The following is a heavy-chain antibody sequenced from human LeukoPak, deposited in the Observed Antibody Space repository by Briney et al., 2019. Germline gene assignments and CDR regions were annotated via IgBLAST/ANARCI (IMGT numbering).Heavy chain of an antibody. Sequence: SETLSLTCSVFGGSISSTTYYWVWIRQPPGKGLECIASIHYTGRAYYNPSLKSRATISADTSKNHFSLKLSSVTAADTAVYYCARGKARGSSCSVCGNGFDCWGQGTLVTVSS. D-gene: IGHD2-21*01. CDR1: GGSISSTTYY. J-gene: IGHJ4*02. CDR2: IHYTGRA. CDR3: ARGKARGSSCSVCGNGFDC. V-gene: IGHV4-39*02.